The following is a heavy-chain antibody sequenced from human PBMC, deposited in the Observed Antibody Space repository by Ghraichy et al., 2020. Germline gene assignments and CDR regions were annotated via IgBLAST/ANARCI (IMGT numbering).Heavy chain of an antibody. CDR1: GFTFITYW. V-gene: IGHV3-74*01. D-gene: IGHD2-8*02. CDR2: INSDGSNT. CDR3: VREGYGTDAFLDY. J-gene: IGHJ4*02. Sequence: GGSLRLSCGASGFTFITYWMHWVRQAPGKGLVWVSRINSDGSNTNYADSVKGRFTISRDNAKNTLYLQMNSLRAEDTAVYYCVREGYGTDAFLDYWGQGTLVTVSS.